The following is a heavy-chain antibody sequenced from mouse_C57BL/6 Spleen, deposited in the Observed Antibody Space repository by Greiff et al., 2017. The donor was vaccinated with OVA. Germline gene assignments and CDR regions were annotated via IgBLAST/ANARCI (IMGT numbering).Heavy chain of an antibody. CDR1: GYTFTSYW. V-gene: IGHV1-53*01. D-gene: IGHD1-1*01. Sequence: QVHVKQPGTELVKPGASVKLSCKASGYTFTSYWMHWVKQRPGQGLEWIGNINPSNGGTNYNEKFKSKATLTVDKSSSTAYMQLSSLTSEDSAVYYCARVGTVVAEDYWGQGTTLTVSS. J-gene: IGHJ2*01. CDR2: INPSNGGT. CDR3: ARVGTVVAEDY.